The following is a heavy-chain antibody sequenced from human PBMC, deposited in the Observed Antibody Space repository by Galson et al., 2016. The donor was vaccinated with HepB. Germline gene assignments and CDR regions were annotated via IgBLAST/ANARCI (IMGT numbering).Heavy chain of an antibody. CDR2: IFYSGST. Sequence: TLSLTCTVSGDSISSSNYYWGWIRQPPGKGLEWVGSIFYSGSTYYSPSLKSRVAISVDTSKNQFSLKLSSVTAADTAVYFCGKHSGSYLGHFDYWGQGTLVTVSS. D-gene: IGHD1-26*01. CDR3: GKHSGSYLGHFDY. V-gene: IGHV4-39*01. J-gene: IGHJ4*02. CDR1: GDSISSSNYY.